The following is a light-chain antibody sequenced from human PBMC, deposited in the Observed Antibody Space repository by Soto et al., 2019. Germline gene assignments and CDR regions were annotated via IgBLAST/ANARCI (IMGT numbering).Light chain of an antibody. V-gene: IGLV1-47*01. J-gene: IGLJ3*02. CDR1: SSNIGSNY. CDR2: RNN. Sequence: SVLTQPPSASGTPGQRVTISCSGSSSNIGSNYVFWYQQLPGTAPKLVIYRNNQRPSGVPDRFSGSKSGTSASLAISGLRSEDEADYYCAVWDDTLRGVFGGGTKVTVL. CDR3: AVWDDTLRGV.